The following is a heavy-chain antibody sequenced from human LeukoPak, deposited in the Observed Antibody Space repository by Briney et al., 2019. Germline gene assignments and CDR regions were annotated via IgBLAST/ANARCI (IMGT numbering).Heavy chain of an antibody. J-gene: IGHJ4*02. CDR2: IVPILGIA. D-gene: IGHD3-10*01. Sequence: SVKVSCKASGGTFSSYAISWVRQAPGQGLEWMGRIVPILGIANYAQKFQGRVTITADKSTSTAYMELSSLRSEDTAVYYCARDRDGSGSYTGYWGQGTLVTVSS. V-gene: IGHV1-69*04. CDR3: ARDRDGSGSYTGY. CDR1: GGTFSSYA.